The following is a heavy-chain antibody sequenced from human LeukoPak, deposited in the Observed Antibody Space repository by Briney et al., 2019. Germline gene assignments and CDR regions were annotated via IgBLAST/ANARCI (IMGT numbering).Heavy chain of an antibody. CDR2: ISAYNGNT. D-gene: IGHD2-15*01. J-gene: IGHJ4*02. Sequence: GASVKVSCKASGYTFTSYGISWVRQAPRRGLEWMGWISAYNGNTNYAQKLQGRVTMTTDTSTSTAYMELRSLRSDDTAVYYCARDLGVDIVVVVDATPYVVDYWGQGTLVTVSS. CDR3: ARDLGVDIVVVVDATPYVVDY. CDR1: GYTFTSYG. V-gene: IGHV1-18*01.